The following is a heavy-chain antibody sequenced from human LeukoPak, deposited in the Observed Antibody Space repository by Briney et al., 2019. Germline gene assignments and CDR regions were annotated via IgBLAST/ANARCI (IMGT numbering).Heavy chain of an antibody. CDR2: ISAYNGNT. Sequence: ASVKVSCKASGYTFTSYGISSVRHAPGQGIEWMGWISAYNGNTNYAQKLQGRVTMTTSTSTSTAYMELRSLRSDGTAVYYCARDQEPADIDSRWFDPWGQGTLVTVSS. CDR3: ARDQEPADIDSRWFDP. J-gene: IGHJ5*02. CDR1: GYTFTSYG. D-gene: IGHD2-2*01. V-gene: IGHV1-18*01.